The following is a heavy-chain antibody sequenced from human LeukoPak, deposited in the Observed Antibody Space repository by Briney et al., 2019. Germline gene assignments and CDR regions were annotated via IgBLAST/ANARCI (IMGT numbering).Heavy chain of an antibody. D-gene: IGHD6-6*01. CDR2: ISGSGGST. V-gene: IGHV3-23*01. J-gene: IGHJ4*02. CDR3: AKATRPPDY. CDR1: GFTFSSYG. Sequence: PGGTLRLSCAASGFTFSSYGMSWVRQAPGKGLEWVSAISGSGGSTYYADSVRGRFTISRDNSKNTLYLQMNSLRAEDTAVYYCAKATRPPDYWGQGTLVTVSS.